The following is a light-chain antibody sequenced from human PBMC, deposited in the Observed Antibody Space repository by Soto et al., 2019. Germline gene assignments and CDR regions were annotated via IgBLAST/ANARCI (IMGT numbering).Light chain of an antibody. CDR1: QSVKSY. CDR3: QSRSSWPPVLT. Sequence: ENVLTQSPFTLSFSPLERATLSCRASQSVKSYLAWYQQKPGQAPRLLIYDASNRAAGIPARFSGSGSGTDFTLTISSLDPEDFAVYYCQSRSSWPPVLTFGGGTKVDIK. V-gene: IGKV3-11*01. J-gene: IGKJ4*01. CDR2: DAS.